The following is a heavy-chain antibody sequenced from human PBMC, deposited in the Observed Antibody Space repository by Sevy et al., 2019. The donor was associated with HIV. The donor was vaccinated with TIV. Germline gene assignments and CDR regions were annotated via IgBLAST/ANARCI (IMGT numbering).Heavy chain of an antibody. D-gene: IGHD3-22*01. J-gene: IGHJ5*02. CDR3: ARPYYYDSSGSEKNWFDP. Sequence: GGSLRLSCAASGFTFSSYAMHWVRQAPGKGLEWVAVISYDGSNKYYADSVKGRFPISRDNSKNTLYLQMNSLRAEDTAVYYCARPYYYDSSGSEKNWFDPWGQGTLVTVSS. V-gene: IGHV3-30-3*01. CDR1: GFTFSSYA. CDR2: ISYDGSNK.